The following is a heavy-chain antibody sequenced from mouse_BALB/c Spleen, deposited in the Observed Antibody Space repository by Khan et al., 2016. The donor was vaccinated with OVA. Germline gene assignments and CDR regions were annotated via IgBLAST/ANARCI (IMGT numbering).Heavy chain of an antibody. J-gene: IGHJ2*01. Sequence: VQLQQSGAELVKPGASVKLSCTPSGFNIKDTYMHWVKQRPEQGLEWIGRIDPANGNTKYDPKFQGKATITADTSSNTAYLQLSSLTSEDTAVYYCALIYYGNFIYSDYWGQGTTLTVSS. CDR3: ALIYYGNFIYSDY. CDR2: IDPANGNT. V-gene: IGHV14-3*02. D-gene: IGHD2-1*01. CDR1: GFNIKDTY.